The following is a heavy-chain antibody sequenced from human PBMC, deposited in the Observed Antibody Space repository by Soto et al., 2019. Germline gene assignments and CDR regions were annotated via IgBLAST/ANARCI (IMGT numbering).Heavy chain of an antibody. Sequence: QVQLQESGPGLVKPSQTLSLTCTVSGGSVSSGGYYWSWLRQHPGKGLEWIGYITYSGSTYYNPSLMSRPIISLDTSRNHFSLELSSVTAADTAVYYCAREYYSSGSSCDYWGQGTLVTVSS. CDR3: AREYYSSGSSCDY. D-gene: IGHD3-10*01. V-gene: IGHV4-31*03. CDR1: GGSVSSGGYY. J-gene: IGHJ4*02. CDR2: ITYSGST.